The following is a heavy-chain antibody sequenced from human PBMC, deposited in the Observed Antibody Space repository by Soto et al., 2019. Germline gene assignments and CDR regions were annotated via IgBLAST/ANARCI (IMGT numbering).Heavy chain of an antibody. V-gene: IGHV3-30*18. J-gene: IGHJ4*02. D-gene: IGHD2-15*01. CDR1: GFTFSSYG. CDR2: ISYDGSNK. CDR3: AKSVVVADLYFDY. Sequence: QVQLVESGGGVVQPGRSLRLSCAASGFTFSSYGMHWVRQAPGKGLEWVAVISYDGSNKYYADSVKGQFTISRDNSKNTLYLQMNSLRAEDTAVYYCAKSVVVADLYFDYWGQGTLVTVSS.